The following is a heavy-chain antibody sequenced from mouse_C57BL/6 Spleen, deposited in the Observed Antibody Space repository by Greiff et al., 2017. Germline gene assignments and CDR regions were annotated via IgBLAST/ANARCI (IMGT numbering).Heavy chain of an antibody. CDR1: GYTFTDYN. J-gene: IGHJ4*01. V-gene: IGHV1-18*01. CDR2: INPNNGGT. D-gene: IGHD2-4*01. CDR3: ARLGKSLVYYDYDYAMDY. Sequence: VQLQQSGPELVKPGASVKIPCKASGYTFTDYNMDWVKQSHGKSLEWIGDINPNNGGTIYNQKFKGKATLTVDKSSSTAYMELRSLTSEDTAVYYCARLGKSLVYYDYDYAMDYWGQGTSVTVSS.